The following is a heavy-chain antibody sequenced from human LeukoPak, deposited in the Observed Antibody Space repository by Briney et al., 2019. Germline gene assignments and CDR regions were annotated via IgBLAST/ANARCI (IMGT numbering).Heavy chain of an antibody. CDR3: ARFYGDDFSGYFDY. Sequence: GGSLRPSCAASGFTFSSYAMSWVRQAPGKGLEWVAVIWYDGSKEYYADSVKGRFTISRENSRNTVYLQMNSLRAEDTAMYYCARFYGDDFSGYFDYWGQGTLVSVSS. CDR1: GFTFSSYA. J-gene: IGHJ4*02. V-gene: IGHV3-33*08. D-gene: IGHD4-17*01. CDR2: IWYDGSKE.